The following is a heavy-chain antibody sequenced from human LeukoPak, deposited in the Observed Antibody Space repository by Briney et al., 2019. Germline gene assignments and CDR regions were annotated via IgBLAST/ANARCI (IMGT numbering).Heavy chain of an antibody. CDR1: GYTFTGYY. CDR3: ARDPSGEVEQLPYNWFDP. V-gene: IGHV1-2*04. D-gene: IGHD3-16*01. CDR2: INPNSGGT. Sequence: ASVKVSCKASGYTFTGYYMHWVRQAPGQGLEWMGWINPNSGGTNYAQKFQGWVTMTRDTSISTAYMELSRLRSDDTAVYYCARDPSGEVEQLPYNWFDPWGQGTLVTVSS. J-gene: IGHJ5*02.